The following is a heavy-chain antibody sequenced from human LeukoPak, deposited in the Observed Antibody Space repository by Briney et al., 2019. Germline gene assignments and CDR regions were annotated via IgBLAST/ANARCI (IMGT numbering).Heavy chain of an antibody. CDR1: GFTSSSYW. Sequence: GGSLRLSCAASGFTSSSYWMHWVRRVPGKGLVWVSRISGDGTARNYADSVKGRFTISRDDAKNTVDLQMNSLRGEDTAVYYCVRGRGSYGWFDPWGQGTLVTVSS. CDR3: VRGRGSYGWFDP. V-gene: IGHV3-74*01. J-gene: IGHJ5*02. CDR2: ISGDGTAR. D-gene: IGHD3-10*01.